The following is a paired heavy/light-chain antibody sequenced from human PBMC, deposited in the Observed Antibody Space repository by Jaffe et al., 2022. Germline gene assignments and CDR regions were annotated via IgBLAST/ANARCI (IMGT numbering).Light chain of an antibody. CDR2: AAS. CDR3: QQSYSTPRALT. J-gene: IGKJ4*01. V-gene: IGKV1-39*01. Sequence: DIQMTQSPSSLSASVGDRVTITCRASQSISSYLNWYQQKPGKAPKLLIYAASSLQSGVPSRFSGSGSGTDFTLTISSLQPEDFATYYCQQSYSTPRALTFGGGTKVEIK. CDR1: QSISSY.
Heavy chain of an antibody. V-gene: IGHV3-30*02. D-gene: IGHD5-12*01. J-gene: IGHJ6*03. CDR3: AKIGQVISRGGYDPTYYYYYYMDV. CDR2: IRYDGSNK. CDR1: GFTFSSYG. Sequence: QVQLVESGGGVVQPGGSLRLSCAASGFTFSSYGMHWVRQAPGKGLEWVAFIRYDGSNKYYADSVKGRFTISRDNSKNTLYLQMNSLRAEDTAVYYCAKIGQVISRGGYDPTYYYYYYMDVWGKGTTVTVSS.